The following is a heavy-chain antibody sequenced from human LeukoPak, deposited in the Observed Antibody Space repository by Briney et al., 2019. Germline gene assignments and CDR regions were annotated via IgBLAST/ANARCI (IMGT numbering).Heavy chain of an antibody. CDR2: INHSGST. J-gene: IGHJ3*02. D-gene: IGHD3-3*01. Sequence: SQTLSLTCTVSGGSISSGGYYWSWIRQHPGKGLEWIGEINHSGSTNYNPSLKSRVTISVDTSKNQFSLKLSSVTAADTAVYYCASRLPRITIFGVAKYFDIWGQGTMVTVS. CDR1: GGSISSGGYY. V-gene: IGHV4-31*03. CDR3: ASRLPRITIFGVAKYFDI.